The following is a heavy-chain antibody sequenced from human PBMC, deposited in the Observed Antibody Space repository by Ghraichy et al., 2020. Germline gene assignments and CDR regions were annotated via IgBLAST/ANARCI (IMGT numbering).Heavy chain of an antibody. J-gene: IGHJ4*02. V-gene: IGHV3-30*02. Sequence: GGSLRLSCAASGFTFSSYGMHWVRQAPAKGLEWVAFIRYDGSNKYYADSVKGRFTISRDNSKNTLYLQMNSLRAEDTAVYYCETTVTTNWGQGTLVTVSS. CDR3: ETTVTTN. CDR2: IRYDGSNK. D-gene: IGHD4-17*01. CDR1: GFTFSSYG.